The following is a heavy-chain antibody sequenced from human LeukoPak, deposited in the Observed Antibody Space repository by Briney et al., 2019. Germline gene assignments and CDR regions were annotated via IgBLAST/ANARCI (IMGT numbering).Heavy chain of an antibody. J-gene: IGHJ4*02. D-gene: IGHD3-22*01. CDR3: ARGGFYYDSSGPLDY. CDR2: ISAYNGNT. Sequence: GASVKVSCKASGYTFTSYGIRWVRQAPGQGLEWMGWISAYNGNTNYAQKLQGRVTMTTDTSTSTAYMELRSLRSDDTAVYYCARGGFYYDSSGPLDYWGQGTLVTVSS. CDR1: GYTFTSYG. V-gene: IGHV1-18*01.